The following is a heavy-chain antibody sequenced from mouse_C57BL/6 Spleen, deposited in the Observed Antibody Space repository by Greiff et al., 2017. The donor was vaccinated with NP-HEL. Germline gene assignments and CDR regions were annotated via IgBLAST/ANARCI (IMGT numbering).Heavy chain of an antibody. J-gene: IGHJ3*01. V-gene: IGHV1-47*01. CDR1: GYTFTTYP. CDR3: ARGGYYEGAWFAY. D-gene: IGHD2-3*01. CDR2: FHPYNDDT. Sequence: QVQLKESGAELVKPGASVKMSCKASGYTFTTYPIEWMKQNHGKSLEWIGNFHPYNDDTKYNEKFKGKATLTVEKSSSTVYLELSRLTSDDSAVYYGARGGYYEGAWFAYWGQGTLVTVSA.